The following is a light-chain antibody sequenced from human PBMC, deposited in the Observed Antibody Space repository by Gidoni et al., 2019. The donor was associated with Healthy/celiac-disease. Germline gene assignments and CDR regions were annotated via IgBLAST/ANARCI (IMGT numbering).Light chain of an antibody. CDR1: SSNIGAGYD. Sequence: QSVLTQPPSVSGAPAQRVTISCTGSSSNIGAGYDVHWYQQLPGTAPNLLIYGNSNRPSGVPDRFSGSKSGTSAPLAITGLQAEDEADYYCQSYDSSLSGYVFGTGTKVTVL. V-gene: IGLV1-40*01. J-gene: IGLJ1*01. CDR2: GNS. CDR3: QSYDSSLSGYV.